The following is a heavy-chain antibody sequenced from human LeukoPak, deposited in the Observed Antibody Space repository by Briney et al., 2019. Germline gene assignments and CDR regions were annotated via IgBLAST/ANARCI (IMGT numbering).Heavy chain of an antibody. CDR3: AKERNGYNWDDAFDI. Sequence: GGSLRLSCAASGFSFSSYAMSWVRQAPGNGLEWVSVITGSGGNTYYADSVEGRFTISRDNSKNTLYLQMNSLRAEDTAVYYCAKERNGYNWDDAFDIWGQGTMVTVSS. D-gene: IGHD5-24*01. CDR2: ITGSGGNT. CDR1: GFSFSSYA. J-gene: IGHJ3*02. V-gene: IGHV3-23*01.